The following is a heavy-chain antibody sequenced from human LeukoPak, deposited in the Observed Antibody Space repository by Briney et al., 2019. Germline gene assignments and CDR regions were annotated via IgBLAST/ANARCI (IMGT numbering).Heavy chain of an antibody. Sequence: GGSLRLSCAASGFTFSSYSMNWVRQAPGKGLEWVASISSSSSYIYYADSVKGRFTISRDNAKNSLYLQMNSLRAEDTAVYYCARGGYSSSWYLNWGQGTLVTVSS. V-gene: IGHV3-21*01. J-gene: IGHJ4*02. CDR1: GFTFSSYS. D-gene: IGHD6-13*01. CDR3: ARGGYSSSWYLN. CDR2: ISSSSSYI.